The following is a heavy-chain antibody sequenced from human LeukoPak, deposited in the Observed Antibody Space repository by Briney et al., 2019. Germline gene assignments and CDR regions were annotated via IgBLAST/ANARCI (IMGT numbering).Heavy chain of an antibody. J-gene: IGHJ6*02. V-gene: IGHV3-33*01. CDR1: GFTFSSYG. CDR3: ARSGYDFWSGVIYYYYGMDV. D-gene: IGHD3-3*01. Sequence: GGSLRLSCAASGFTFSSYGMHWVRQAPGKGLEWVAVIWYDGSNKYYADSVKGRFTISRDNSKNTLYLQMNSLRAEDTAVYYCARSGYDFWSGVIYYYYGMDVWAKGPRSPSP. CDR2: IWYDGSNK.